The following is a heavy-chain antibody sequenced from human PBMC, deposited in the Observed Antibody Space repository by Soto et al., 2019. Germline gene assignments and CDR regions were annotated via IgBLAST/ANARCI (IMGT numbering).Heavy chain of an antibody. CDR3: AREGARSSWYGGFDY. Sequence: QVQLVQSGAEVKKPGSSVKVSCKASGGTFSSYAISWVRQAPGQGLEWMGGIIPMFGTANYAQKFQGRITINADESTSTAYMELGSLRSEDTAVYYCAREGARSSWYGGFDYWGQGTLVTVSS. J-gene: IGHJ4*02. CDR1: GGTFSSYA. V-gene: IGHV1-69*12. CDR2: IIPMFGTA. D-gene: IGHD6-13*01.